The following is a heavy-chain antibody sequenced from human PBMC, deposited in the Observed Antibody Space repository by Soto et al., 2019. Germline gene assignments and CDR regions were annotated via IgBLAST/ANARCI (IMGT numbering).Heavy chain of an antibody. Sequence: QVQLQELGPGLVKPSQTLSLTCTVSGGSISTXGYYWXXIRQHPGKGLEWIGYIYYSGSTYYNPSXXXXXXXXXXXXXXXXXXXXXXXXXXXXXXXXXARGLSVTLFDNWGQGTLVTVSS. J-gene: IGHJ4*02. V-gene: IGHV4-31*01. CDR2: IYYSGST. D-gene: IGHD4-17*01. CDR1: GGSISTXGYY. CDR3: ARGLSVTLFDN.